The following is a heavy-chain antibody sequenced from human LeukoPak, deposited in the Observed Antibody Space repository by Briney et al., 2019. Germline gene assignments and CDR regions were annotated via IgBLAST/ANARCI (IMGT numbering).Heavy chain of an antibody. CDR1: GFTFSSYS. Sequence: GGSLRLFCAASGFTFSSYSMNWVRQAPGKGLEWVSSISSSSSYIYYADSVKGRFTISRDNAKNSLYLQMNSLRAEDTAVYYCARPSGSYYMNDAFDIWGQGTMVTVSS. D-gene: IGHD3-10*01. V-gene: IGHV3-21*01. CDR2: ISSSSSYI. CDR3: ARPSGSYYMNDAFDI. J-gene: IGHJ3*02.